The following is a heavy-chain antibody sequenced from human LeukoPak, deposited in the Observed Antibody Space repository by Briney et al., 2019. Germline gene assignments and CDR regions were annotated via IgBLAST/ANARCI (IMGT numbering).Heavy chain of an antibody. V-gene: IGHV3-21*01. CDR1: GFSFSNYP. CDR2: ISSSSSYI. Sequence: GGSLRLSCAASGFSFSNYPMNWVRQAPGKGLEWVSAISSSSSYIYYADSVQGRFTISRDNANNSLFPQMNSLRAEDTAVYYCASRTDYWGQGILVTVSS. CDR3: ASRTDY. J-gene: IGHJ4*02.